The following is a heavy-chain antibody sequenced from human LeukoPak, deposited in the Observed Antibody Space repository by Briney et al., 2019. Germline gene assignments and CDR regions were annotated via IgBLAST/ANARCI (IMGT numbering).Heavy chain of an antibody. D-gene: IGHD2-2*01. CDR2: IIPIFGTA. CDR3: ARLRDIVVVPATNLNWFGP. J-gene: IGHJ5*02. V-gene: IGHV1-69*01. CDR1: GGTFSSYA. Sequence: GSSVKVSCKASGGTFSSYAISWVRQAPGQGLEWMGGIIPIFGTANYAQKFQGRVTITADESTSTAYMELSSLRSEDTAVYYCARLRDIVVVPATNLNWFGPWGQGTLVTVSS.